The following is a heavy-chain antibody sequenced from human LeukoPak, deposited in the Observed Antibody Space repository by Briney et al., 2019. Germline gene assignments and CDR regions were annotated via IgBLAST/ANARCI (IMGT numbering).Heavy chain of an antibody. J-gene: IGHJ3*02. D-gene: IGHD3-22*01. CDR3: ARDLGYYDSSVRDAFDI. CDR2: ISSSSSTI. Sequence: GGSLRLSCAASGFTFSSYSMNWVRQAPGKGLEWVSYISSSSSTIYYADSVKGRFTISRDNAKNSLYLQMNSLRAEDTAVYYCARDLGYYDSSVRDAFDIWGQGTMVTVSS. V-gene: IGHV3-48*01. CDR1: GFTFSSYS.